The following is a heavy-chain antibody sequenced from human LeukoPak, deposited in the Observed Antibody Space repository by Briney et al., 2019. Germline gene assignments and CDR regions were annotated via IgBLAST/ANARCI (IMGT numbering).Heavy chain of an antibody. Sequence: SETLSLTCTVSGGSITSSFYWSWIRQSPGKGLEGIGYIYNSGGTKYNPSLKSRLTISVDTSKNQFSLNLSSVTAADTAVYYCARASVLLSADYWGQGTLVTVSS. CDR1: GGSITSSFY. V-gene: IGHV4-59*01. J-gene: IGHJ4*02. CDR2: IYNSGGT. D-gene: IGHD3-16*01. CDR3: ARASVLLSADY.